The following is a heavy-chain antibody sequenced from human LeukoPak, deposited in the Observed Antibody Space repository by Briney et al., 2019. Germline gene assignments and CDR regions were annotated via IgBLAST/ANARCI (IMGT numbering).Heavy chain of an antibody. CDR1: GFAFSSYG. J-gene: IGHJ4*02. Sequence: GGSLRLSCAASGFAFSSYGMHWVRQAPGKGLEWVAFIRDDGSNKYYADSVKGRFTISRDNSKNTLYLQMNSLRAEDTAVYYCAKDRVTMVRGVIITLDYWGQGTLVTVSS. CDR3: AKDRVTMVRGVIITLDY. D-gene: IGHD3-10*01. CDR2: IRDDGSNK. V-gene: IGHV3-30*02.